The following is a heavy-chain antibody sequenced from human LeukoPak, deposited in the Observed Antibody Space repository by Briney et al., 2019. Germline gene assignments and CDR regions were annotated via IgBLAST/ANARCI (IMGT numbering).Heavy chain of an antibody. CDR1: GGSISSYY. CDR3: ARRDLRSDAFNI. CDR2: IYHSGST. V-gene: IGHV4-59*01. Sequence: PSETLSLTCTVSGGSISSYYWSWIRQPPGKGLEWIGYIYHSGSTNYNPSLKSRVTISVDTSKNQFSLKLSSVTAADTAVYYCARRDLRSDAFNIWGQGTMVTVSS. D-gene: IGHD5-24*01. J-gene: IGHJ3*02.